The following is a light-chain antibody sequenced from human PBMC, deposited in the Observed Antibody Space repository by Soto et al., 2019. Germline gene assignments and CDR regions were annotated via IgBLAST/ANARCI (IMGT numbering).Light chain of an antibody. V-gene: IGKV3-11*01. CDR1: QSVSSY. Sequence: EIVLTQSPATLSLSPGERATLSCRASQSVSSYLAWYQQKPGQAPRLLIYDASNRATGIPARFSGSGSGTHFTLTISSLAPEDFAVYYCQQRSNWPPYTFGQGTRLEIK. CDR2: DAS. J-gene: IGKJ2*01. CDR3: QQRSNWPPYT.